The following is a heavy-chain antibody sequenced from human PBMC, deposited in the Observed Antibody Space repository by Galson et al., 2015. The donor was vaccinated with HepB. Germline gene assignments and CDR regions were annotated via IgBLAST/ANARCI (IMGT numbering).Heavy chain of an antibody. D-gene: IGHD1-1*01. V-gene: IGHV1-2*02. CDR2: INPNSGGT. CDR1: GGTFSSYA. CDR3: ARDPKSGTYYYYMDV. Sequence: SVKVSCKASGGTFSSYAISWVRQAPGQGLEWMGWINPNSGGTNYAQKFQGRVTMTRDTSISTAYMELSRLSSVTAADTAVYYCARDPKSGTYYYYMDVWGKGTTVTVSS. J-gene: IGHJ6*03.